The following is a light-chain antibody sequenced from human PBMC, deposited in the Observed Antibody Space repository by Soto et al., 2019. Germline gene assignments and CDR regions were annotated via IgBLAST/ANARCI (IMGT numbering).Light chain of an antibody. CDR2: LGS. Sequence: EIVMTQSPLSLPVTPGEPASISCRSSQSLLHSNGYNYLDWYVQKPGQSPQLLIYLGSNRDSGVPDRFSGSGSGTDFTLKISRVEAEDVGVYYCMQALQTSWTFGQGTKVEIK. V-gene: IGKV2-28*01. J-gene: IGKJ1*01. CDR3: MQALQTSWT. CDR1: QSLLHSNGYNY.